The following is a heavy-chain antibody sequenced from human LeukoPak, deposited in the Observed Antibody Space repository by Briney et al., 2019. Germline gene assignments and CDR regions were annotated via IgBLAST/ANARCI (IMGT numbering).Heavy chain of an antibody. V-gene: IGHV1-58*01. D-gene: IGHD2-21*02. J-gene: IGHJ6*02. CDR3: AADRGYCAGDCLDV. CDR1: GFTSSSSA. Sequence: GASVKVSCKASGFTSSSSAVQWVRQARGQRLEWIGWIVVGSGNTNYAQKFQGRVTITRDMSTSTIYMELSSLTSEDTAVYYCAADRGYCAGDCLDVWGQGTTVTVFS. CDR2: IVVGSGNT.